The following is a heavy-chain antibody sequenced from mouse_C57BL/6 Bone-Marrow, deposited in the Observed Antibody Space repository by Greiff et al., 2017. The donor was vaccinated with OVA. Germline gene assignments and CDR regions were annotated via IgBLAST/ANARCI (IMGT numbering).Heavy chain of an antibody. V-gene: IGHV1-82*01. CDR1: GYAFSSSW. J-gene: IGHJ3*01. CDR3: TTKDDGYYGWFAY. D-gene: IGHD2-3*01. CDR2: IYPGDGDT. Sequence: VKLQESGPELVKPGASVKISCKASGYAFSSSWMNWVKQRPGKGLEWIGRIYPGDGDTNYNGKFKGKATITADTSSNTAYLQLSSLTSEDTAVYYCTTKDDGYYGWFAYWGQGTLVTVSA.